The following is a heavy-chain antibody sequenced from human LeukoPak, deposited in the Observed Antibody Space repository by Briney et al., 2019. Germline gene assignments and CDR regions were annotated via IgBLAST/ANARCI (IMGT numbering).Heavy chain of an antibody. Sequence: GGSLRLSCAASGYTFSHYSVNWVRQAPGKGLEWVSSISSTSDYIYYADSVKGRFTISRGNAKSSLYLQMNSLRAEDTAVYYCVSGNDPDSTWENYRLDAFDIWGQGTTVIVSS. D-gene: IGHD3-16*02. CDR1: GYTFSHYS. J-gene: IGHJ3*02. CDR3: VSGNDPDSTWENYRLDAFDI. CDR2: ISSTSDYI. V-gene: IGHV3-21*01.